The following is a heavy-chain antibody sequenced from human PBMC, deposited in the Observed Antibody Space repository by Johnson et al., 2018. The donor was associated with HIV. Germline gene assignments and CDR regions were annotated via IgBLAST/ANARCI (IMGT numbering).Heavy chain of an antibody. CDR1: GFTFSSYA. D-gene: IGHD3-10*01. V-gene: IGHV3-30*04. CDR2: ISYDGSIK. Sequence: QMQLVESGGGVVQPGRSLRLSCAASGFTFSSYAMHWVRQAPGKGLEWVAVISYDGSIKYYGDSVKGRFTISRDNSKNTLYLQMNSLRAEDTAVYYCARGVDGAFDIWGQGTMVTVSS. CDR3: ARGVDGAFDI. J-gene: IGHJ3*02.